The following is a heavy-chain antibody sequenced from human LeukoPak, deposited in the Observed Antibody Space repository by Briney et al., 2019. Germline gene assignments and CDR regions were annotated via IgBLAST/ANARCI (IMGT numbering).Heavy chain of an antibody. CDR2: IYHSGST. D-gene: IGHD3-22*01. J-gene: IGHJ4*02. V-gene: IGHV4-30-2*01. CDR1: GGSISSGGYS. Sequence: SETLSLTCAVSGGSISSGGYSWSWIRQPPGKGLEWIGYIYHSGSTYYNPSLKSRVTISVDRSKNQFSLKLSSVTAADTAVYYCARAGLGTNFDYWGQGTLDTVSS. CDR3: ARAGLGTNFDY.